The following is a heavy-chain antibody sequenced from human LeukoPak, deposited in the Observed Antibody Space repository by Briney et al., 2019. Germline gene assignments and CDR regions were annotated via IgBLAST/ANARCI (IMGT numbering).Heavy chain of an antibody. J-gene: IGHJ6*02. Sequence: GGSLRLSCAASGFTFSSYAMSWVRQAPGKGLEWVSAISGSGGSTYYADSVKGRFTISRDNSKNTLYLRVNSLRAEDTAVYYCAKGVSGPYYYYGMDVWGQGTTVTVSS. CDR3: AKGVSGPYYYYGMDV. V-gene: IGHV3-23*01. CDR1: GFTFSSYA. D-gene: IGHD3-10*01. CDR2: ISGSGGST.